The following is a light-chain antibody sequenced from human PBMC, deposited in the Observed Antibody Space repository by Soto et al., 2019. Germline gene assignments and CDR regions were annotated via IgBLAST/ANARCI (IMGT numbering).Light chain of an antibody. CDR3: QQYDNLPIT. V-gene: IGKV1-33*01. CDR1: QDISNY. J-gene: IGKJ5*01. Sequence: PVTQYTSSLSASVGDRVTITCQASQDISNYLNWYQQKPGKAPKLLIYDASNLETGVPSRFSGSGSGTDFTFTISSLQPEDIATYYCQQYDNLPITFAQGTRLAIK. CDR2: DAS.